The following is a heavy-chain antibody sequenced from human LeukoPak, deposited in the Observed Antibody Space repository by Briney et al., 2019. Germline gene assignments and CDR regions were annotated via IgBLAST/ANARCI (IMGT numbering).Heavy chain of an antibody. D-gene: IGHD4-11*01. CDR3: ARELLTYSNHKLGHYMDV. J-gene: IGHJ6*03. V-gene: IGHV3-21*01. CDR1: GFTFSSYS. Sequence: GGSLRLSCAASGFTFSSYSINWVRQAPGKGLERVSCISSSSSSYIYYADSVKGRFTISRENAKNSLYLQMNSLRSEDTAVYYCARELLTYSNHKLGHYMDVWGKGTTVTVSS. CDR2: ISSSSSSYI.